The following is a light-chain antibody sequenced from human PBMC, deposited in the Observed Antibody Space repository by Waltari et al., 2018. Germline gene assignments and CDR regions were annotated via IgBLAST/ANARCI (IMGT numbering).Light chain of an antibody. Sequence: TVVTQEPSLSVSPGATVTLTCPLGSGPVSSTSYPTWYPQTPGQPPRTLVYKGISRSSGVPDRFSGSILWNTAALTITGAQADDESDYYCSMYMGSGVWVFGGGTKLTVL. CDR2: KGI. CDR1: SGPVSSTSY. V-gene: IGLV8-61*01. J-gene: IGLJ3*02. CDR3: SMYMGSGVWV.